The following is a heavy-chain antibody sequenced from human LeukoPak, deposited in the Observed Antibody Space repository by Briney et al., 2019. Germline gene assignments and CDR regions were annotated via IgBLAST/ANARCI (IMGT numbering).Heavy chain of an antibody. V-gene: IGHV3-15*04. Sequence: GGSLRLSCAASGFTFRNSWMAWVRQAPGKGLEWVGRTAYRSAGGTADYAAPVKGRFTISRDDSQNTLYLQMNSLNTEDTAVYYCTTDLGRYNYGFPNYWGQGTLVTVSS. D-gene: IGHD5-18*01. CDR3: TTDLGRYNYGFPNY. CDR2: TAYRSAGGTA. J-gene: IGHJ4*02. CDR1: GFTFRNSW.